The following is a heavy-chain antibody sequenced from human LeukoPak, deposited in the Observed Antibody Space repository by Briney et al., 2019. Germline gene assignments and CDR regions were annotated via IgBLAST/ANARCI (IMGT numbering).Heavy chain of an antibody. CDR2: IYPGDSDT. CDR3: ARGDYGDYEAHYYYYMDV. CDR1: GYSFTSYW. V-gene: IGHV5-51*01. J-gene: IGHJ6*03. D-gene: IGHD4-17*01. Sequence: GESLKISCKGSGYSFTSYWIGWVRQMPGKGLEWMGIIYPGDSDTRYSPSFQGQVTISADKSISTAYLQWSSLKASDTAVYYCARGDYGDYEAHYYYYMDVWGKGTTVTVSS.